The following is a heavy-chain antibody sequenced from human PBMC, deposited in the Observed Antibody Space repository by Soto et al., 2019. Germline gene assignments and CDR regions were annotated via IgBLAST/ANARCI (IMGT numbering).Heavy chain of an antibody. CDR3: ARRRASDYGGNHHPYYFDR. V-gene: IGHV4-39*01. CDR2: ISYSGRT. Sequence: KPSESLSLTCTVSGASIITDNYFWVWIRQSPRRGLELIGSISYSGRTYDNPSLQSRVTISIDASKNQFSLKLTSVTTADTAVYYCARRRASDYGGNHHPYYFDRWGQGALVTVSS. D-gene: IGHD4-17*01. CDR1: GASIITDNYF. J-gene: IGHJ4*02.